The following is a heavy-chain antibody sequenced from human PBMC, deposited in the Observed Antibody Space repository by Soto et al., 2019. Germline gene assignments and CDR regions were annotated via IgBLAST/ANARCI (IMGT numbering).Heavy chain of an antibody. CDR2: ISGSGGST. Sequence: PGGSLRLSCAASGFTFSSYAMSWVRQAPGKGLEWVSAISGSGGSTYYADSVKGRFTISRDNSKNTLYLQMNSLRAEDTAVYYCAKDLTRITMIVVVDPPGDRPGALTDYWGQGTLVTVSS. V-gene: IGHV3-23*01. D-gene: IGHD3-22*01. CDR3: AKDLTRITMIVVVDPPGDRPGALTDY. CDR1: GFTFSSYA. J-gene: IGHJ4*02.